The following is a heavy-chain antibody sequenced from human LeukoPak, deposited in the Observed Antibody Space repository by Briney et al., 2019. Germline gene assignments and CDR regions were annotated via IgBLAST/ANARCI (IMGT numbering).Heavy chain of an antibody. CDR2: ISSSSSYI. CDR1: GFTFSSYS. CDR3: ARDKNFGGYMDV. D-gene: IGHD3-10*01. V-gene: IGHV3-21*01. J-gene: IGHJ6*03. Sequence: GGSLRLSCAASGFTFSSYSMNWVRQAPGKGLEWVSSISSSSSYIYYADSVKGRFTISRDNAKNSLYLQMNSLRAEGTAVYYCARDKNFGGYMDVWGKGTTVTVSS.